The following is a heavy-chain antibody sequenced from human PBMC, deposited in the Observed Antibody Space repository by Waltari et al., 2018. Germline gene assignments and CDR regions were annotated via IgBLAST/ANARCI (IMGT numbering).Heavy chain of an antibody. CDR1: GSSISSGSY. Sequence: QVQLQESGPGLVKPSETLSLTCAVSGSSISSGSYWGWIRQPPGKGLEWIGSIYHSGSTYYNPSLKSRVTISVDTSKNQFSLKLSSVTAADTAVYYCANSGEMATILFDYWGQGTLVTVSS. CDR3: ANSGEMATILFDY. D-gene: IGHD5-12*01. J-gene: IGHJ4*02. V-gene: IGHV4-38-2*01. CDR2: IYHSGST.